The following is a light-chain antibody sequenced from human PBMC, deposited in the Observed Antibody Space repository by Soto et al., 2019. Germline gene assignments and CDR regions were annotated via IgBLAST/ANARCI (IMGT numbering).Light chain of an antibody. V-gene: IGKV3-20*01. CDR2: DAS. CDR1: QRISSNS. J-gene: IGKJ1*01. CDR3: QQYGSSGT. Sequence: IVFTQSPGTLSLSPGERGTLSCRASQRISSNSLAWYQQKPGQAPSLLIYDASTRATGIPDRFSGGGSGTDFTLTISRLEHEDFAVYYCQQYGSSGTFGQGTKVDI.